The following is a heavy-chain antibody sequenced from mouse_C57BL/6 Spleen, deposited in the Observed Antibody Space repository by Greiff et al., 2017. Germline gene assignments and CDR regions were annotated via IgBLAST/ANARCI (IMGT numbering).Heavy chain of an antibody. J-gene: IGHJ3*01. Sequence: QVQLKESGAELVRPGSSVKLSCKASGYTFTSYWMHWVKQRPIQGLEWIGNIDPSDSETHYNQKFKDKATLTVDKSSSTAYMQLSSLTSEDSAVYDCSRGAAQATPFAYWGQGTLVTVSA. V-gene: IGHV1-52*01. CDR2: IDPSDSET. D-gene: IGHD3-2*02. CDR1: GYTFTSYW. CDR3: SRGAAQATPFAY.